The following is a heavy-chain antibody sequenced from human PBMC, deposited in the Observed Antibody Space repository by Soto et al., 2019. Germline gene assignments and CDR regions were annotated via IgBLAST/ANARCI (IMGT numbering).Heavy chain of an antibody. Sequence: VASVKVSCKASGYTFTSYDINWVRQATGQGXEWMGWMNPNSGNTGYAQKFQGRVTMTRNTSISTAYMELSSLRSEDTAVYYCARGRNAITIFGVVIFQGWFDPWGQGTLVT. J-gene: IGHJ5*02. D-gene: IGHD3-3*01. CDR2: MNPNSGNT. V-gene: IGHV1-8*01. CDR3: ARGRNAITIFGVVIFQGWFDP. CDR1: GYTFTSYD.